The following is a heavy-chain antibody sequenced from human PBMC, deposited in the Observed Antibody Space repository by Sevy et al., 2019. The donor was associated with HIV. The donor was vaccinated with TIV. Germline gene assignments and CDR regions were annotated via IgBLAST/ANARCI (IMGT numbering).Heavy chain of an antibody. D-gene: IGHD1-26*01. CDR3: ARDLLVGSTYVFDI. CDR2: ISSSSADI. V-gene: IGHV3-21*01. J-gene: IGHJ3*02. Sequence: GGSLRLSCAASGITFSNYNMNWVRQAPGEGLKWVSSISSSSADIYYTDSVKGRFTVSRDNSRKSLFLQMNGLSAEDTALYYCARDLLVGSTYVFDIWGRGTMVTVSS. CDR1: GITFSNYN.